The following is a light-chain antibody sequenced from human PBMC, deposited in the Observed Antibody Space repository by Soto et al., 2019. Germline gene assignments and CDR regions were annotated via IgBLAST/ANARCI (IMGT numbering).Light chain of an antibody. CDR3: CSYAGSVV. CDR2: EAN. J-gene: IGLJ2*01. V-gene: IGLV2-23*01. Sequence: QSALTQPASVSGSPGQSITISCTGTSSDVGSYNLVSWYQQHPGKAPKLMIYEANKRPSGVSSRFSGSKSGNTASLTISGLQAEDEADYYCCSYAGSVVFGGGTKVTVL. CDR1: SSDVGSYNL.